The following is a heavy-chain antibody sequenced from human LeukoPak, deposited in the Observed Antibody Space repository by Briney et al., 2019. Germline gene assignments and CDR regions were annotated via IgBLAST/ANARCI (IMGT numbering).Heavy chain of an antibody. V-gene: IGHV1-2*02. CDR1: GYRFTGYY. CDR2: INPDKGDT. CDR3: AKDSELFYYGFGTDY. Sequence: ASVKVSCKASGYRFTGYYIHWVRQAPGQGLEWMGCINPDKGDTLYAQKLHDRVSMTRDTSVNTAYMELSSLTSDDTAVYYCAKDSELFYYGFGTDYWGQGTPVTVSS. J-gene: IGHJ4*02. D-gene: IGHD3-10*01.